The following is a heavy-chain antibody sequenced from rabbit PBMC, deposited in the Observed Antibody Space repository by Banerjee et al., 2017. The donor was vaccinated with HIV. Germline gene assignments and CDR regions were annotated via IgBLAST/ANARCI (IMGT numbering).Heavy chain of an antibody. CDR3: ARDLAGVIGWNFKL. D-gene: IGHD4-1*01. J-gene: IGHJ4*01. Sequence: QSLEESGGDLVKPGASLTLTCKASGFTLSNYWICWVRQAPGKGLEWIACIYTGDGNTHYASWAKGRFTISKTSSTTVTLQMTSLTAADTATYFCARDLAGVIGWNFKLWGPGTLVTVS. CDR2: IYTGDGNT. CDR1: GFTLSNYW. V-gene: IGHV1S40*01.